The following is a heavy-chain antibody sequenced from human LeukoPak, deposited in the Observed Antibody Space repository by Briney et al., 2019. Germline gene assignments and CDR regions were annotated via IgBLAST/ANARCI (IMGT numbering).Heavy chain of an antibody. CDR2: IYYSGST. CDR3: ARQDFYMAAAPNAPNYFDY. J-gene: IGHJ4*02. D-gene: IGHD6-13*01. Sequence: PSETLSLTYTVSGGSISSSSYYWGWIRQPPGKGLEWIGSIYYSGSTYYNPSLKSRVTISVDTSKNQFSLKLSSVTAADTAVYYCARQDFYMAAAPNAPNYFDYWGQGTLVTVSS. CDR1: GGSISSSSYY. V-gene: IGHV4-39*01.